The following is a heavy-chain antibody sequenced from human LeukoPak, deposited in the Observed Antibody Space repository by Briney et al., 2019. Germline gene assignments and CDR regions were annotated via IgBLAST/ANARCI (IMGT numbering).Heavy chain of an antibody. V-gene: IGHV3-9*01. CDR2: ISWNSGSI. CDR1: GFTFDDYA. Sequence: GGSLRLSCAASGFTFDDYAMHWVRHAPGKGLEWVSGISWNSGSIGYADSVKGRFTISRDNSNNTLYLQMNSLSAEDTAVYYCAKDSYYYDSSGYYIFEYWGQGSLVTVSS. D-gene: IGHD3-22*01. J-gene: IGHJ4*02. CDR3: AKDSYYYDSSGYYIFEY.